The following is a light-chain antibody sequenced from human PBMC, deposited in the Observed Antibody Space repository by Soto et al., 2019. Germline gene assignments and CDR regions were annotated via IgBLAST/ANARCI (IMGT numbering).Light chain of an antibody. J-gene: IGKJ4*01. CDR2: AAS. CDR3: QQRNTYLLT. V-gene: IGKV1-17*01. CDR1: QGIRHD. Sequence: DIQMTQSPSSLSASVGDRVTITCRASQGIRHDLGWYQQKPGKAPKRLIYAASSLQSGVPSRFSGSGSGTEFTLTISSLQPEDFATFYCQQRNTYLLTFGGGTKVEIK.